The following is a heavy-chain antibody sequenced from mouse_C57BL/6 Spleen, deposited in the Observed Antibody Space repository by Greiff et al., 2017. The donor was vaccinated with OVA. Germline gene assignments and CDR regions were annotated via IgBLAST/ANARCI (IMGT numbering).Heavy chain of an antibody. CDR1: GFTFSSYA. V-gene: IGHV5-4*03. CDR2: ISDGGSYT. Sequence: EVMLVESGGGLVKPGGSLKLSCAASGFTFSSYAMSWVRQTPEKRLEWVATISDGGSYTYYPDNVKGRFTISRDNAKNNLYLQMSHLKSEDTAMYYCARCYYGSSYRYFDVWGTGTTVTVSS. CDR3: ARCYYGSSYRYFDV. J-gene: IGHJ1*03. D-gene: IGHD1-1*01.